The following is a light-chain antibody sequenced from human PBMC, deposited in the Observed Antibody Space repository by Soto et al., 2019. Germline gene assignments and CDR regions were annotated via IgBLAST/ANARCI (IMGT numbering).Light chain of an antibody. Sequence: QLVLTQPPSVSGAPGQRVTISCTGSSSNIGAGYDVHWYQQLPGTAPKVLIYGNINRPSGVPDRFSASKSGTSASLAITGLQAEDEAEYYCQSYDSSLTVLFGGGTKLTVL. CDR2: GNI. V-gene: IGLV1-40*01. CDR1: SSNIGAGYD. CDR3: QSYDSSLTVL. J-gene: IGLJ3*02.